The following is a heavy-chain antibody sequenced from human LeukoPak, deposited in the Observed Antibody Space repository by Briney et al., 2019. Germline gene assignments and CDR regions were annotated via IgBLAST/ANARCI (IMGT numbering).Heavy chain of an antibody. J-gene: IGHJ6*01. V-gene: IGHV4-34*01. D-gene: IGHD5-24*01. Sequence: SETLSLTPAVHGGSSDEYYCSSIRHPPRRGVGCIGEIHPLGMFHYNPSLTRGGTLSIDTSKSKFSLRLTSVTAAHTPFYYCVRGRDRSKAGDLWG. CDR3: VRGRDRSKAGDL. CDR1: GGSSDEYY. CDR2: IHPLGMF.